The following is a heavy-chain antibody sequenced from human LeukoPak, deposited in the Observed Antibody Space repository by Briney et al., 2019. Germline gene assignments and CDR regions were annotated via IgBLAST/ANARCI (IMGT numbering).Heavy chain of an antibody. CDR2: ISSSSSTI. D-gene: IGHD1-26*01. Sequence: PGGSLRLSCAASGFTFSSYSMNWVRQAPGEGLEWVSYISSSSSTIYYADSVKGRFTISRGNAKNSLYLQMNSLRDEDTAVYYCARDVGAMATDGMDVWGQGTTVTVSS. V-gene: IGHV3-48*02. CDR3: ARDVGAMATDGMDV. CDR1: GFTFSSYS. J-gene: IGHJ6*02.